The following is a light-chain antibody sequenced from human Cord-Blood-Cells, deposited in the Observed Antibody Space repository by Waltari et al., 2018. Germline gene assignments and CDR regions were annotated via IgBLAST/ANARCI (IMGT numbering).Light chain of an antibody. CDR2: HDS. Sequence: SYELTQPPSVSVSPGQTASIHCHADKLGDKYACWYQQKPCQSPVLVIYHDSKRPSGIPERFSGSNSGNTATLTISGTQAMDEADYYCQAWDSSTGVFGTGTKVTVL. V-gene: IGLV3-1*01. CDR1: KLGDKY. CDR3: QAWDSSTGV. J-gene: IGLJ1*01.